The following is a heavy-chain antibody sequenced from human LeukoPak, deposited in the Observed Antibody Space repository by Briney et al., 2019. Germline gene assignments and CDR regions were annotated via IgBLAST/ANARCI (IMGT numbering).Heavy chain of an antibody. J-gene: IGHJ6*03. V-gene: IGHV3-23*01. CDR2: ISGGAGST. CDR3: ARDRDGTMNYYYYMDV. CDR1: GFIFSNYG. Sequence: AGGSLRLSCAASGFIFSNYGMNWVRQAPGKGLEWVSAISGGAGSTYYADSVKGRFTISRDNAKNSLYLQMNSLRAEDTAVYYCARDRDGTMNYYYYMDVWGKGTTVTISS. D-gene: IGHD3-22*01.